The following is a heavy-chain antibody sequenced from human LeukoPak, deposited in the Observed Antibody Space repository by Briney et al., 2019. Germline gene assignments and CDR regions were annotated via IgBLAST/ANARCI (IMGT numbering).Heavy chain of an antibody. CDR3: ASYLTSIPSGMDV. Sequence: GRSLRLSCAVSGFTFSSYGMHWVRQAPGKGLEWVAVISYDGSNKYYADSVKGRFTISRDNSKNTLYLQMNSLRAEDTAVYYCASYLTSIPSGMDVWGQGTTVTVSS. J-gene: IGHJ6*02. CDR1: GFTFSSYG. D-gene: IGHD2/OR15-2a*01. CDR2: ISYDGSNK. V-gene: IGHV3-30*03.